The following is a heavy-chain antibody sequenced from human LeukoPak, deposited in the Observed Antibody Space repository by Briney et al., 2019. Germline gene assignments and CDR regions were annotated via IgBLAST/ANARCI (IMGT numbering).Heavy chain of an antibody. J-gene: IGHJ4*02. CDR2: FDPADGDT. CDR1: RYTLTERS. V-gene: IGHV1-24*01. D-gene: IGHD3-10*01. CDR3: ATSRDLFNFDY. Sequence: ASMKVSCKVSRYTLTERSMHWVRQSPGKGLEWMGGFDPADGDTVYAQHLEGRVTMTLDTSTDTAYVELSGLRSEDTAVYYCATSRDLFNFDYWGQGTLVIVSS.